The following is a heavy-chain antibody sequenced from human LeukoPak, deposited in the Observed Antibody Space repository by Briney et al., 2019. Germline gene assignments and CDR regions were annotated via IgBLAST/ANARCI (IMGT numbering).Heavy chain of an antibody. J-gene: IGHJ4*02. CDR2: INTDGSIT. CDR3: ARDRGPRTGFMVREAYDY. V-gene: IGHV3-74*01. Sequence: GGSLRLSCAASGLTFSSHWMHWVRQAPGKGLVWVSRINTDGSITNYADSVKGRFSISRDNAKNTLYLQMSSLRAKDTAVYYCARDRGPRTGFMVREAYDYWGQGTLVTVSS. D-gene: IGHD3-10*01. CDR1: GLTFSSHW.